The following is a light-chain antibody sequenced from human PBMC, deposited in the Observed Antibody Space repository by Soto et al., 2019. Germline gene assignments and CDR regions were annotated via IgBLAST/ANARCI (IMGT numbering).Light chain of an antibody. V-gene: IGLV3-9*01. Sequence: SYELTQPLSVPVALGQTAIITCGGNNIGSKNVHWYQQKPGQAPILVIYGDSRRPSGIPERFSGSNSGNTATLTISSAQAGDEADYYCQVWDSDTVVFGGGTKLTVL. CDR1: NIGSKN. CDR2: GDS. J-gene: IGLJ2*01. CDR3: QVWDSDTVV.